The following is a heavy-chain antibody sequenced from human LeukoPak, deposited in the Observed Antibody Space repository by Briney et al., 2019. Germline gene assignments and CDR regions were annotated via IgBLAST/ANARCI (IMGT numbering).Heavy chain of an antibody. V-gene: IGHV1-69*04. CDR3: ARGAPTVTTNYFDY. CDR2: IIPILGIA. D-gene: IGHD4-17*01. CDR1: GGTFSSYA. Sequence: ASVKVSCKASGGTFSSYAISWVRQASGQGLEWMGRIIPILGIANYAQKFQGRVTITADKSTSTAYMELSSLRSEDTAVYYCARGAPTVTTNYFDYWGQGTLVTVSS. J-gene: IGHJ4*02.